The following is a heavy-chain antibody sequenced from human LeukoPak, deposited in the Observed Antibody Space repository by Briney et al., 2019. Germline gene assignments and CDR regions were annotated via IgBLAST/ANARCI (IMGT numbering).Heavy chain of an antibody. CDR1: GFTFSNAW. J-gene: IGHJ4*02. CDR2: IKSKTDGGTT. Sequence: GGSLRLSCAASGFTFSNAWMSWVRQAPGKGLEWVGRIKSKTDGGTTDYAAPVKGRFTISRDDSKNTLYQQMNSLKTEDTAVYYCTTDRIETYYDILTGYHYYFDYWGQGTLVTVSS. V-gene: IGHV3-15*01. D-gene: IGHD3-9*01. CDR3: TTDRIETYYDILTGYHYYFDY.